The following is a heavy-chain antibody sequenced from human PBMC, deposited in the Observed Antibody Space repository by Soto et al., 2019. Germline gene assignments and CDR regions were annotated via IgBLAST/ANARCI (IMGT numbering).Heavy chain of an antibody. CDR1: GYTFTSYG. V-gene: IGHV1-18*01. CDR2: ISAYNGNT. D-gene: IGHD2-2*01. CDR3: ARVWAHCSSTSCPYGMDV. J-gene: IGHJ6*02. Sequence: ASVKVSCKASGYTFTSYGISWVRQAPGQGLEWMGWISAYNGNTNYAQKLQGRVTMTTDTSTSTAYMELRSLRPDDTAVYYCARVWAHCSSTSCPYGMDVWGQGTTVTVSS.